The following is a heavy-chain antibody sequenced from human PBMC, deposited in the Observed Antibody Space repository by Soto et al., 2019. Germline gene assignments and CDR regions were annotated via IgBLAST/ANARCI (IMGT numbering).Heavy chain of an antibody. D-gene: IGHD3-10*01. V-gene: IGHV1-3*01. CDR3: SCCAITLVQQLITRYFDY. CDR1: GYTFTSYA. CDR2: INAGSGNT. Sequence: ASVKVSCKASGYTFTSYAMHWVRQAPGQRLEWMGWINAGSGNTKYSQKFQGRVTITRDTSASTAYMELSSLRSEDTAVYYGSCCAITLVQQLITRYFDYWGQGTLVTV. J-gene: IGHJ4*02.